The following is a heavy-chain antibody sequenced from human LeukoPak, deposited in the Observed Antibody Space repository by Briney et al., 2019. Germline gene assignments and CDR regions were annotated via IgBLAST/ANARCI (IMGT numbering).Heavy chain of an antibody. CDR1: GYTFTGYG. V-gene: IGHV1-18*01. J-gene: IGHJ6*02. Sequence: GASVKVSCKASGYTFTGYGISWVRQAPGQGLEWMGWISAYNGNTNYAQKLQGRVTMTTDTSTSTAYMELRSLRSEDTAVYYCALAARYYYYGMDVWGQGTTVTVSS. D-gene: IGHD6-6*01. CDR2: ISAYNGNT. CDR3: ALAARYYYYGMDV.